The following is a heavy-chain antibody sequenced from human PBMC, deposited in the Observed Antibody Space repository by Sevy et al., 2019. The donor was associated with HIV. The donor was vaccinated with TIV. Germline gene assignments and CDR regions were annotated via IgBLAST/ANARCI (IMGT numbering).Heavy chain of an antibody. J-gene: IGHJ6*02. CDR1: GFTFSDYA. Sequence: GGSLRLSCAASGFTFSDYAMHWVRQATGKGLEWVSSIGSAGDTYYPGSVKGRFTISRENAKNSLYLQVKGLRAGDTAVYYCARGGYGSRSFYPYYYYGMDVWGQGTTVTVSS. V-gene: IGHV3-13*01. D-gene: IGHD3-10*01. CDR2: IGSAGDT. CDR3: ARGGYGSRSFYPYYYYGMDV.